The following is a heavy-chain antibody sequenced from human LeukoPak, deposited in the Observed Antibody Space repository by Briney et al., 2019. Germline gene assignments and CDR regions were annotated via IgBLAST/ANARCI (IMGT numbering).Heavy chain of an antibody. CDR3: ARRDCSSTSCPLYYGMDV. CDR1: GFTFSSYW. CDR2: IKQDGSEK. J-gene: IGHJ6*02. D-gene: IGHD2-2*01. Sequence: GGSLRLFCAASGFTFSSYWMSWVRQAPGKGLEWVANIKQDGSEKYYVDSVKGRFTISRDNAKNSLYLQMNSLRAEDTAVYYCARRDCSSTSCPLYYGMDVWGQGTTVTVSS. V-gene: IGHV3-7*01.